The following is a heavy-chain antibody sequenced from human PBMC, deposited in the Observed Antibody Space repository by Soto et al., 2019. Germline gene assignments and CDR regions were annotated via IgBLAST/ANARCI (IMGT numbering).Heavy chain of an antibody. CDR3: VREGDYDSSGYYVAFDI. V-gene: IGHV4-30-2*01. Sequence: QLQLQESGSGLVKPSQTLSLTCAVSGGSISSGGYSWSWIRQPPGKGLEWIGYIYHSGSTYYNPSLKSRVTISVDRSKNQFSLKLSSVTAADTAVYYCVREGDYDSSGYYVAFDIWGQGTMVTVSS. CDR2: IYHSGST. CDR1: GGSISSGGYS. J-gene: IGHJ3*02. D-gene: IGHD3-22*01.